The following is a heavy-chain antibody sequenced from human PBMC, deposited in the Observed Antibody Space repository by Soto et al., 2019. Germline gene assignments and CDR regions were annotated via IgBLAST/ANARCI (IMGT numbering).Heavy chain of an antibody. J-gene: IGHJ5*02. V-gene: IGHV4-34*01. CDR2: INHSGST. CDR3: ARETAAELRWFDP. CDR1: GGSFSGYY. Sequence: SETLSLTCAVYGGSFSGYYWSWIRQPPGKGLEWIGEINHSGSTNYNPSLKSRVTISVDTSKNQFSLKLSSVTAADTAVYYCARETAAELRWFDPWGQGTLVTVSS. D-gene: IGHD2-2*01.